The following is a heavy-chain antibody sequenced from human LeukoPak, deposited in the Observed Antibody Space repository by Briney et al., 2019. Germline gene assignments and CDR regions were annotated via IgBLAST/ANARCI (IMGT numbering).Heavy chain of an antibody. CDR2: ISGSGGST. D-gene: IGHD6-25*01. Sequence: GGSLRLSCAASGFTFSSYAMSWVRQAPEKGLEWVSAISGSGGSTYYADSVKGRFAISRDNSKNTLYLQMNSLRAEDTAMFYYARERPGSASAFEYWGQGTLVTVSS. J-gene: IGHJ4*02. CDR1: GFTFSSYA. V-gene: IGHV3-23*01. CDR3: ARERPGSASAFEY.